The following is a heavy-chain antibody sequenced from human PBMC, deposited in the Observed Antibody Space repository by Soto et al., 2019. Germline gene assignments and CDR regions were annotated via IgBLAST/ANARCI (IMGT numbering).Heavy chain of an antibody. CDR2: ISWNDDN. J-gene: IGHJ4*02. CDR1: GFSLATHGVG. CDR3: AHARLLWVGGYFDY. V-gene: IGHV2-5*01. Sequence: QVTLKESGPTLVKPTQSLTLTCTFSGFSLATHGVGVGWIRQPPGEALEWLALISWNDDNRYSPSLKSRLTTAKDTSTNPVVLTMANMDPVDTATYYCAHARLLWVGGYFDYWGQGILVTVSS. D-gene: IGHD3-10*01.